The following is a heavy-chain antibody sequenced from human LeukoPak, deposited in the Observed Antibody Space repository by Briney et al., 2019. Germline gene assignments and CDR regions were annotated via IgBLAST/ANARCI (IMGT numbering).Heavy chain of an antibody. Sequence: PSETLSLTCTVSGGSISSSIYYWGWIRQPPGKGLEWIGRIYYSGSTYYNPSLKSRVSISVDTSKNQFSLKLSSVTAADTAVYYCARQAGSGISAPGSPYFDYWGQGTLGTVSS. D-gene: IGHD6-13*01. CDR3: ARQAGSGISAPGSPYFDY. CDR2: IYYSGST. CDR1: GGSISSSIYY. V-gene: IGHV4-39*01. J-gene: IGHJ4*02.